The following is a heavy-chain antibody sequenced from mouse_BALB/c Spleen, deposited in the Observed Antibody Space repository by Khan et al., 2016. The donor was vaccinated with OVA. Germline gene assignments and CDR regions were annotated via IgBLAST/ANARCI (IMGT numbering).Heavy chain of an antibody. D-gene: IGHD2-1*01. Sequence: VQLKQSGAELVKPGASVKLSCTPSGFNIKDTYMHWVKQRPEQGLEWIGRIDPANGNTKYDPKFQGKATITAETSSNTAYLQLSILTSEDTAVYYCALIYYGNFIYFDYWGQGTTLTVSS. CDR2: IDPANGNT. CDR3: ALIYYGNFIYFDY. CDR1: GFNIKDTY. V-gene: IGHV14-3*02. J-gene: IGHJ2*01.